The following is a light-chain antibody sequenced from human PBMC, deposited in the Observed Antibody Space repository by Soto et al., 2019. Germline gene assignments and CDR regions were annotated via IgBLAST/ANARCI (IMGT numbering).Light chain of an antibody. CDR2: EAS. CDR1: QTSATY. J-gene: IGKJ1*01. CDR3: QQTYTNPQT. Sequence: DIQMTHSPSSPSASVGDRVTITCRASQTSATYINWYQQKSGSAPRLLIYEASGLQSGVPSRFSGSGSGTHFVLTISNFQPEDSATYFCQQTYTNPQTFGQGTNVDIK. V-gene: IGKV1-39*01.